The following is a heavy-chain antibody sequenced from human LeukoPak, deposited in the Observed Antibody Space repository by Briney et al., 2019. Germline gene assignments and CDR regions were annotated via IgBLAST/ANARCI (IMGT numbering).Heavy chain of an antibody. CDR1: GGSISSYY. J-gene: IGHJ3*02. CDR3: ARMCSSTSCYAPDAFDI. D-gene: IGHD2-2*01. Sequence: SETLSLTCTVSGGSISSYYWSWIRQPPGKGLEWIGYIYYSGSTNYNPSLKSRVTISVDTSKNQFSLKLSSVTAADTAVYYCARMCSSTSCYAPDAFDIWGQGTMVTVFS. V-gene: IGHV4-59*08. CDR2: IYYSGST.